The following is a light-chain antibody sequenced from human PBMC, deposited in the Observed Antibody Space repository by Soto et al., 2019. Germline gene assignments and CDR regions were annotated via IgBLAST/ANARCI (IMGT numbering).Light chain of an antibody. Sequence: SYELTQPPSVSVAPGQTATITCGGNNIGTKSVHWYQQKAGQAPVLVVYDDSDRPSGIPERFSGSNSGNTATLSISRVEAGDEADYHCQVWDSSSDHVIFGGGTKLTVL. CDR2: DDS. CDR3: QVWDSSSDHVI. J-gene: IGLJ2*01. V-gene: IGLV3-21*02. CDR1: NIGTKS.